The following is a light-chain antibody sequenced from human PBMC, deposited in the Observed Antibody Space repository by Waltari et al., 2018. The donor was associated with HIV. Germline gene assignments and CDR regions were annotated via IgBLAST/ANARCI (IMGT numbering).Light chain of an antibody. V-gene: IGKV2-28*01. CDR1: QSFLHSNGYNY. CDR3: MQALQRPFT. CDR2: LGS. J-gene: IGKJ3*01. Sequence: IVMTQSPLSLPVTPGEPASISCRSSQSFLHSNGYNYLDWYVQKQGQSPQLLIYLGSNRASGVPDRFSGSGSGTDFTLKISRVEAGDVGVYYCMQALQRPFTGGPGTKVDIK.